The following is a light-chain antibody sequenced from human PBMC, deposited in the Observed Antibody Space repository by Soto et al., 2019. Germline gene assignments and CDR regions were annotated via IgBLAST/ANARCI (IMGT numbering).Light chain of an antibody. J-gene: IGLJ1*01. CDR3: SSYTSIRPYV. CDR2: EVN. CDR1: SSDVGGFRY. V-gene: IGLV2-14*01. Sequence: QSVLTQPAAVSGSPGQSITISCTGTSSDVGGFRYVSWFQQHPGKAPKLLIYEVNNRPSGVSNRFSGSKSGNTASLTISGLQAEDEAEYYCSSYTSIRPYVFGTGTKLTVL.